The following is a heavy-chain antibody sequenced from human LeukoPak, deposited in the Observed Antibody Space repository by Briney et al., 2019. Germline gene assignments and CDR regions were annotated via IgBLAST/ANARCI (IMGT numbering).Heavy chain of an antibody. Sequence: ASVKVSCKASGYTLTELSMHWVRQAPGIGLEWMGGFDPEDGETIYAQKFQGRVTMTEDTSTDTAYMELSSLRSDDTAVYYCARAGHCRGGRCWGTFHIWGQGTMVTCSS. CDR2: FDPEDGET. J-gene: IGHJ3*02. V-gene: IGHV1-24*01. CDR1: GYTLTELS. CDR3: ARAGHCRGGRCWGTFHI. D-gene: IGHD2-15*01.